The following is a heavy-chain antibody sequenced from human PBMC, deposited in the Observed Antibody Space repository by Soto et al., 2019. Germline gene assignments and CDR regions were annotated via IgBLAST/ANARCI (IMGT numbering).Heavy chain of an antibody. Sequence: EVRLVESGGGLVQPGGSLRLSCAASGFSVSSTFMSWVRQAPGQGLEWVSVIYSAGGTFYSDSVKGRFTISTHNSKNTLYLQMKSLKTEDTAVYYCARGAVWLGGQGTLVTVSS. V-gene: IGHV3-53*04. CDR1: GFSVSSTF. J-gene: IGHJ4*02. CDR2: IYSAGGT. D-gene: IGHD3-10*01. CDR3: ARGAVWL.